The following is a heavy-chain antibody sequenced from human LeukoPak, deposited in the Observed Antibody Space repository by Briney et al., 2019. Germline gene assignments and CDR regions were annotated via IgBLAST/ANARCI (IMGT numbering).Heavy chain of an antibody. CDR2: TYYRSKWYN. CDR1: GDSVSSNSAA. D-gene: IGHD6-13*01. J-gene: IGHJ6*03. CDR3: AREAGYSSSWIKNYYYYYYMGV. Sequence: SQTLSLTCAISGDSVSSNSAAWNWIRQSPSRGLEWLGRTYYRSKWYNDYAVSVKSRITINPDTSKNQFSLQLNSVTPEDTAVYYCAREAGYSSSWIKNYYYYYYMGVWGKGTTVTVSS. V-gene: IGHV6-1*01.